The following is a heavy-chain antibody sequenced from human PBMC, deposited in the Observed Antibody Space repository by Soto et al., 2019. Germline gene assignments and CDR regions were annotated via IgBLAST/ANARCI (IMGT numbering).Heavy chain of an antibody. Sequence: EVQLVESGGGLVKPGGSLRHSCAASGFTISGAWMNWVRQAPGKGLEWVGRIKTKAQGETTDYAAPVKGRFTISRDDSENTLSLQMSSLKIEDTAVYFCTTGSVEGYWGQGTLVTVSS. CDR2: IKTKAQGETT. V-gene: IGHV3-15*07. D-gene: IGHD1-26*01. J-gene: IGHJ4*02. CDR1: GFTISGAW. CDR3: TTGSVEGY.